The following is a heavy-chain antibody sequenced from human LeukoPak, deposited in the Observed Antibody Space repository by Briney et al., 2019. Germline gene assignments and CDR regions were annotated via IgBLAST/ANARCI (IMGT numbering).Heavy chain of an antibody. CDR2: IKEDGSEI. Sequence: GGSLRLSCAASGFNFSTYWMTWVRQVPGKGLEWVANIKEDGSEIYYVDAVKGRFSISRDNAKTSLYSQMNNLSVADTAVYYCVTDQTGRHPYFFDYWGQGTLVTVSS. V-gene: IGHV3-7*01. CDR3: VTDQTGRHPYFFDY. D-gene: IGHD3-10*01. CDR1: GFNFSTYW. J-gene: IGHJ4*02.